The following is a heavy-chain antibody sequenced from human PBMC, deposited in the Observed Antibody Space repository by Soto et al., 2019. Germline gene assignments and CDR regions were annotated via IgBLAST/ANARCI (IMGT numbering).Heavy chain of an antibody. J-gene: IGHJ5*02. CDR2: VYYNGFT. CDR3: ARMGDFWSGPGELDP. CDR1: GGSISSSSYY. Sequence: QLQLRESGPGLVKPSETLSLTCTVSGGSISSSSYYWAWNRQSPGKGLEWIGSVYYNGFTYYNPSLTSRVTISVDTSKNQCSLKLTSVTAADTAVYYCARMGDFWSGPGELDPWGQGTLVTVSS. V-gene: IGHV4-39*01. D-gene: IGHD3-3*01.